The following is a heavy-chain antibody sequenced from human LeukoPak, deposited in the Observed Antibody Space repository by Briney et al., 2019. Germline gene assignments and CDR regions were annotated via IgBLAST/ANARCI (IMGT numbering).Heavy chain of an antibody. V-gene: IGHV1-2*02. CDR1: GYTFTGYY. D-gene: IGHD3-22*01. CDR3: ARDSVVIITTDFDY. J-gene: IGHJ4*02. Sequence: ASVKVSCKASGYTFTGYYMHWVRQAPGQGLEWMGWINPNSGGTNYAQKFQGRVTMTRDTSISTAYMELSRLTSDDTAVCYCARDSVVIITTDFDYWGQGTLVTVSS. CDR2: INPNSGGT.